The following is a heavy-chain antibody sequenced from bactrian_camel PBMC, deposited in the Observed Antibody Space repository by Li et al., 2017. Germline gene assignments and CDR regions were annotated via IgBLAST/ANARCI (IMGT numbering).Heavy chain of an antibody. CDR3: AADSRNGGYCDTPTEPYEYED. Sequence: HVQLVESGGGSVQAGGSLTLSCAAGRYTNKRNCMGWFRQRPGKDREGLAVLWIGGATTTYADSVKGRFIITRDKTKDLVYLQMNGLQPEDTGMYYCAADSRNGGYCDTPTEPYEYEDWGQGTQVTVS. J-gene: IGHJ4*01. CDR2: LWIGGATT. CDR1: RYTNKRNC. V-gene: IGHV3S1*01. D-gene: IGHD4*01.